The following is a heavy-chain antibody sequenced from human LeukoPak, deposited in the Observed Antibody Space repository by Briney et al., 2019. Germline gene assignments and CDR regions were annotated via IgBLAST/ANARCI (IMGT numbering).Heavy chain of an antibody. CDR1: GYTFTNYG. J-gene: IGHJ6*02. D-gene: IGHD1-26*01. CDR2: ISAYNGYT. Sequence: ASVKVSCKASGYTFTNYGVSWVRQAPGQGLEWMGWISAYNGYTNYAQKFQFRVTMTTDTSTSTAYMELRGLTSDDTAVYYCARDNQAGTTYGMDVWGQGTTVTVSS. CDR3: ARDNQAGTTYGMDV. V-gene: IGHV1-18*01.